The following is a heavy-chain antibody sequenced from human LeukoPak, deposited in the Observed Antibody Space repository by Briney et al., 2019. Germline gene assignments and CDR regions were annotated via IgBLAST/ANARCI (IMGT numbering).Heavy chain of an antibody. V-gene: IGHV4-59*08. CDR1: GASVSNYY. Sequence: SETLSLTCRVSGASVSNYYWSWIRQSPGKGPEWIGFFHYSGSTNYNPSLNSRVTTSIDTSMNQLSLTLVSVTAADTAVYFCARHHDGGPKLRLDFWGLGVLVTVSS. J-gene: IGHJ4*02. D-gene: IGHD2-15*01. CDR3: ARHHDGGPKLRLDF. CDR2: FHYSGST.